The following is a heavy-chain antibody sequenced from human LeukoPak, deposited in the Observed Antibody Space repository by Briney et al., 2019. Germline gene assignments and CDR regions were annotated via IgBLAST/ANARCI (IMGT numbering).Heavy chain of an antibody. CDR2: LSLSGDKT. CDR3: AKGSARRWFWYFDY. J-gene: IGHJ4*02. Sequence: GGTLRLSCAASGFTFSSYGMSWVRQAPGKGLEWVSTLSLSGDKTYYADSVKGRFAISRDNSKNTLYLRMNSLRAEDTAVYYCAKGSARRWFWYFDYWGQGTLVTVSS. D-gene: IGHD4-23*01. V-gene: IGHV3-23*01. CDR1: GFTFSSYG.